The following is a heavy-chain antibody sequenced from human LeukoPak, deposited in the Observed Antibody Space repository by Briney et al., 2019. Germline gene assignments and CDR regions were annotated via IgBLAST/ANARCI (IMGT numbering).Heavy chain of an antibody. CDR3: ARDGYNFFYYFDY. D-gene: IGHD5-24*01. V-gene: IGHV3-48*01. J-gene: IGHJ4*02. CDR2: ISSSSSTI. Sequence: GGSLRLSCAASGFTFSSYSMNWVRQAPGKGLEWVSYISSSSSTIYYADSVKGRFTISGDNAKNSLYLQMNSLRAEDTAVYYCARDGYNFFYYFDYWGQGTLVTVSS. CDR1: GFTFSSYS.